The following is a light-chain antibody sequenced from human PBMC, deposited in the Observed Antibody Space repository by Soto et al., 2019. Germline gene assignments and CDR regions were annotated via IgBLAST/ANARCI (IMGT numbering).Light chain of an antibody. J-gene: IGKJ2*01. CDR3: QQSHSIPYT. CDR1: QTINSY. Sequence: DIQMTQSPSSLSASVGDRVTITCRASQTINSYLNWYQQKPGKAPKLLLYAASSLQGGVPSRFSGSVSGTDFTLTISSLQPEDFATYSWQQSHSIPYTFGQGTKQEIQ. V-gene: IGKV1-39*01. CDR2: AAS.